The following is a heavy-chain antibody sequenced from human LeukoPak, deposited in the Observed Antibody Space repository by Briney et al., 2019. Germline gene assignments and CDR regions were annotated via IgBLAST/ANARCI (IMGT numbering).Heavy chain of an antibody. Sequence: PSETLSLTCTVSGGSISSYYWSWIRQPPGKGLEWIGYIYYSGSTNYNPSLKSRVTISVDTSKNQFFLKLSSVTAADTAVYYCARQNGAYSSSGYYYYYGMDVWGQGTTVTVSS. CDR3: ARQNGAYSSSGYYYYYGMDV. CDR2: IYYSGST. D-gene: IGHD6-13*01. J-gene: IGHJ6*02. V-gene: IGHV4-59*08. CDR1: GGSISSYY.